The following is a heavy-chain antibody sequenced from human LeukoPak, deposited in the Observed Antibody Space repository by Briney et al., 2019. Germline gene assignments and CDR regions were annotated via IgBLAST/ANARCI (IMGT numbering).Heavy chain of an antibody. CDR3: ARLGGSGSYYKGY. CDR1: GGTFSSYA. V-gene: IGHV1-69*04. Sequence: ASVKVSCKASGGTFSSYAISWVRQAPGQGLEWMGRIIPILGIANYAQKFQGRVTITADKSTSTGYMELSSLRSEDTAVYYCARLGGSGSYYKGYWGQGTLVTVSS. CDR2: IIPILGIA. J-gene: IGHJ4*02. D-gene: IGHD3-10*01.